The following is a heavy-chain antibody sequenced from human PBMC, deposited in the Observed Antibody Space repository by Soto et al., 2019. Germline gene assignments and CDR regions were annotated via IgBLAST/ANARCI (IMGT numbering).Heavy chain of an antibody. CDR3: ARDGIGGTDFRGFLDY. CDR2: IWHDGSEI. D-gene: IGHD1-7*01. CDR1: GPIFNGYG. Sequence: QVQLEQSGGGVVQPGGSLRLSCVVPGPIFNGYGMHWVRQAPGKGLEWVAVIWHDGSEIYYADSVKGRFTISRDNSKNTLYLQVNSLRVEDTAVYYCARDGIGGTDFRGFLDYLGQGTLVTVAS. V-gene: IGHV3-33*01. J-gene: IGHJ4*02.